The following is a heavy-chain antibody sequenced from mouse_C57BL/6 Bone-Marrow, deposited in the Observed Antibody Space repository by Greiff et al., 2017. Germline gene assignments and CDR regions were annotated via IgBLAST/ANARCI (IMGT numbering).Heavy chain of an antibody. CDR3: ARMVPLLLFFDY. CDR2: ISSGSSTI. V-gene: IGHV5-17*01. J-gene: IGHJ2*01. Sequence: EVKLMESGGGLVKPGGSLKLSCAASGFTFSDYGMHWVRQAPEKGLEWVAYISSGSSTIYYADTVKGRFTISRDNANNTLFLQMTSLRSEDTAMYYCARMVPLLLFFDYWGQGTTLTVSS. CDR1: GFTFSDYG. D-gene: IGHD1-1*02.